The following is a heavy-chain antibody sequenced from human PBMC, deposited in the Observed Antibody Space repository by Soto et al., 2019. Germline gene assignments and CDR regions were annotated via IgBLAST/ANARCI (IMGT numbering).Heavy chain of an antibody. V-gene: IGHV1-69*13. D-gene: IGHD3-22*01. CDR3: ARPTRITMIVVANDAFDI. CDR2: IIPIFGTA. Sequence: SVKVACKASGGTFSSYAISWVRQAPGQGLEWMGGIIPIFGTANYAQKFQGRVTITADESTSTAYMELSSLRSEDTAVYYCARPTRITMIVVANDAFDIWGQGTMVTVSS. CDR1: GGTFSSYA. J-gene: IGHJ3*02.